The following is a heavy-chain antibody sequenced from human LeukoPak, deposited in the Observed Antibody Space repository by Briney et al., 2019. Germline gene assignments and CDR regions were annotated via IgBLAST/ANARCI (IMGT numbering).Heavy chain of an antibody. D-gene: IGHD6-13*01. CDR3: TRGDRAAVAIDY. CDR1: GYTFTGYY. Sequence: ASVKVSCKASGYTFTGYYMHWVRQATGQGLEWMGWMNPNSGNTGYAQKFQGRVTLTRNTSIRTAYMELTSLRSEDTAVYYCTRGDRAAVAIDYWGQGTLVTVSS. CDR2: MNPNSGNT. V-gene: IGHV1-8*02. J-gene: IGHJ4*02.